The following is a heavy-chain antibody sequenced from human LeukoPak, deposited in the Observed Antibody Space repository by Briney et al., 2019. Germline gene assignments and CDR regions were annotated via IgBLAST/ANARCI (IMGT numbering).Heavy chain of an antibody. CDR1: GGSISSYY. V-gene: IGHV4-59*01. CDR3: ARVFGSYCSSTSCYYNWFDP. Sequence: SETLSLTCTVSGGSISSYYWSWIRQPPGKGLEWIGYIYYSGSTNYNPSLKSRVTISVDTSKNQFSLKLSSVTAADTAVYYCARVFGSYCSSTSCYYNWFDPRGQGTLVTVSS. J-gene: IGHJ5*02. CDR2: IYYSGST. D-gene: IGHD2-2*01.